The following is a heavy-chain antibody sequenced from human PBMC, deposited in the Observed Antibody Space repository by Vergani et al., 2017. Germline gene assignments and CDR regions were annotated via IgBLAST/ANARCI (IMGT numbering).Heavy chain of an antibody. Sequence: QVQLQESGPGLVKPSQTLSLTCTVSGGSISSGDYYWSWIRQPPGKGLEWIGYIYYSGSTYYNPSLKSRVTISVDTSKNQFSLKLSSVTAAATAVYYCACYPLSVYDAYYYCMDVWGQGTTVTVSS. J-gene: IGHJ6*02. CDR1: GGSISSGDYY. D-gene: IGHD3-22*01. V-gene: IGHV4-30-4*08. CDR2: IYYSGST. CDR3: ACYPLSVYDAYYYCMDV.